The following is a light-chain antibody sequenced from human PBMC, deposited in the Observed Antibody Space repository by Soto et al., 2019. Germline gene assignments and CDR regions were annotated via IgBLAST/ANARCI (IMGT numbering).Light chain of an antibody. J-gene: IGKJ4*01. CDR1: QSISSY. V-gene: IGKV1-39*01. CDR2: AAS. CDR3: QQSYSTPPELT. Sequence: DIQMTQSPSSLSASVGDRVTITCRASQSISSYLNWYQQKPGKAPKLLIYAASSLQSGVPSRFSGSGSGTDFTLTISSLQPEDFATYYCQQSYSTPPELTFGGGTNVEIK.